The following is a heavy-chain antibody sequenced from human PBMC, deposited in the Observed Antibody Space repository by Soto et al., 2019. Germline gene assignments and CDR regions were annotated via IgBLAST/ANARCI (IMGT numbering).Heavy chain of an antibody. CDR3: TRDEDY. V-gene: IGHV1-3*01. CDR1: GYRFTRYA. Sequence: QVQLVQSGAEVKKPGASVRISCKASGYRFTRYAMHWVRQAPGQRLEWMGWINVGSGNTRYSQNFLDRITITRDTSTTTTYMELSGLRSEDTAVYYCTRDEDYWGQGTRVTVSS. J-gene: IGHJ4*02. CDR2: INVGSGNT.